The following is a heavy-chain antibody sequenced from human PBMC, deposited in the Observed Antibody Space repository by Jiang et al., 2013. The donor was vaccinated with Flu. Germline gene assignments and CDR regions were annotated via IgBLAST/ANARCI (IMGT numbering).Heavy chain of an antibody. CDR2: GSGDTT. J-gene: IGHJ4*02. Sequence: GSGDTTYYADSVRGRXTISRDNSKNTLYLDMSSLRADDTALYYCATVNWDRRWGRDCWGQGTLVTVSS. V-gene: IGHV3-23*01. D-gene: IGHD7-27*01. CDR3: ATVNWDRRWGRDC.